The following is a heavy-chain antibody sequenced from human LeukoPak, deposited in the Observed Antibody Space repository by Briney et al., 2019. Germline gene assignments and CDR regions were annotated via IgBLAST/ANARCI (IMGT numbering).Heavy chain of an antibody. CDR2: ISYDGSNK. CDR1: GFTFSSYG. D-gene: IGHD6-19*01. CDR3: ANTLRLVLETGTYWD. J-gene: IGHJ4*02. Sequence: SGGSLRLSCAASGFTFSSYGMHWVRQAPGKGLEWVAVISYDGSNKYYADSVKGRFTISRDNSKNTLYLQMNSLRAEDTAVYYCANTLRLVLETGTYWDWGQGTLVTVSS. V-gene: IGHV3-30*18.